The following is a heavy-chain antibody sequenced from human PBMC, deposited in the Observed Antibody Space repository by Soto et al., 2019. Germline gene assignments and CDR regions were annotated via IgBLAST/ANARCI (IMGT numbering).Heavy chain of an antibody. J-gene: IGHJ6*03. Sequence: GGTNYAQKFQGWVTMTRDTSISTAYMELSRLRSDDTAVYYCARDLTYYGSGSYSYYMDVWGKGTTVTVSS. CDR2: GGT. CDR3: ARDLTYYGSGSYSYYMDV. D-gene: IGHD3-10*01. V-gene: IGHV1-2*04.